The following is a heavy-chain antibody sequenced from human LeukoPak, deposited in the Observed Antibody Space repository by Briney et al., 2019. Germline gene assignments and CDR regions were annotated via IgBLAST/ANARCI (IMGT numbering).Heavy chain of an antibody. V-gene: IGHV5-51*01. J-gene: IGHJ3*02. CDR2: IYPGDSDT. CDR3: ARRRYYDSSGYHAGRAFDI. CDR1: GYSFTSYW. D-gene: IGHD3-22*01. Sequence: GASLQISRKGSGYSFTSYWIGWVRRMPGKGLEWMGIIYPGDSDTRYSPSFQGQVTISAGKSISTAYLQWSSLKASDTAMYYCARRRYYDSSGYHAGRAFDIWGQGTMVTVSS.